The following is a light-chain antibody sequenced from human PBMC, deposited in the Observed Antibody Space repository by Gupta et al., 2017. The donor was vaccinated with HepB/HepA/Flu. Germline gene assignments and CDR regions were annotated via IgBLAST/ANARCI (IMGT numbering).Light chain of an antibody. Sequence: MTQPPLSLSAAHGEPASISCRSSQSLLNGFEYYVEWFLKKARYPPQLLIYLSSNRSAVVPNMIGSSVSGAFSTLLISGVDADVAVFYCCMQVQHPVTFGQGTKVEIK. J-gene: IGKJ1*01. CDR3: MQVQHPVT. V-gene: IGKV2-28*01. CDR1: QSLLNGFEYY. CDR2: LSS.